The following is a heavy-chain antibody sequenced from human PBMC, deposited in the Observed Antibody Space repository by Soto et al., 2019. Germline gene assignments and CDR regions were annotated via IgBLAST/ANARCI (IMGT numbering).Heavy chain of an antibody. CDR2: IYWDDDK. V-gene: IGHV2-5*02. Sequence: TLKEFVLRLVKPTQTLRLTCTFSGFSLSSPRMAVGWIRQPPGKALEWLALIYWDDDKRYSPFLKSRLTITKDTSKNQVVLTMSNMDPVDTARYYCAHIVVAGLGYYFDYWGQGTRVTGSS. CDR1: GFSLSSPRMA. J-gene: IGHJ4*02. CDR3: AHIVVAGLGYYFDY. D-gene: IGHD6-19*01.